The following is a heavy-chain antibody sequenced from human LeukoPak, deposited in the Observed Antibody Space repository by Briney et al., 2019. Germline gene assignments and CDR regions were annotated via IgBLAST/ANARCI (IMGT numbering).Heavy chain of an antibody. Sequence: SETLSLTCTVSGGSISSGSYYWSWIRQPAGKGLEWIGRIYTSGSTNYNPSLKSRVTISVDTSKNQFSLKLSSVTAADTAVYYCARASGYSYGAFDYWGQGTLVTVSS. CDR2: IYTSGST. V-gene: IGHV4-61*02. CDR1: GGSISSGSYY. J-gene: IGHJ4*02. CDR3: ARASGYSYGAFDY. D-gene: IGHD5-18*01.